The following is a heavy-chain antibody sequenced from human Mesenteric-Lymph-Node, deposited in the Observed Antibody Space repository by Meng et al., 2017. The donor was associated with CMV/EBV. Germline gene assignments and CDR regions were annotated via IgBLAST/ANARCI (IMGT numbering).Heavy chain of an antibody. J-gene: IGHJ3*02. CDR3: ARQGSQYDSSDYSPRDGAFDI. D-gene: IGHD3-22*01. CDR1: GYSFSIYW. V-gene: IGHV5-51*01. Sequence: GESLKISCKGSGYSFSIYWIAWVRQMPGRGLESMGIIYPGDSKTRYSPSFQGQVTISADKSISTAYLQWSSLKASDIAMYYCARQGSQYDSSDYSPRDGAFDIWGQGTMVTVSS. CDR2: IYPGDSKT.